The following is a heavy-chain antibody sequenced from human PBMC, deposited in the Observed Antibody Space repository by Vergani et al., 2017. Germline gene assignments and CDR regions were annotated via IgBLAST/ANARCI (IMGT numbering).Heavy chain of an antibody. CDR3: ASSSLGYCSGGSCYYPYYYYGMDV. D-gene: IGHD2-15*01. CDR2: MNPNSGNT. J-gene: IGHJ6*02. Sequence: QVQLVQSGAEVKKPGASVKVSCKASGYTFTSYDINLVRQATGQGLEWMGWMNPNSGNTGYAQKFQGRVTITRNTSISTAYMELSSLRSEDTAVYYCASSSLGYCSGGSCYYPYYYYGMDVWGQGTTVTVSS. CDR1: GYTFTSYD. V-gene: IGHV1-8*03.